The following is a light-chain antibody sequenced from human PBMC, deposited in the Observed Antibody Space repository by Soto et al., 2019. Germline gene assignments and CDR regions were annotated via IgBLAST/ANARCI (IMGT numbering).Light chain of an antibody. CDR2: GAS. J-gene: IGKJ4*01. CDR3: QQYASWPLT. V-gene: IGKV3-15*01. Sequence: ETVMTQSPATLSVSPGERATLSCRASQSVNSNLAWYQQESGQPPRLLVFGASTRATGVPARFSGSGSGTEFTLTISGLQSEDFAVYFCQQYASWPLTFGGGTK. CDR1: QSVNSN.